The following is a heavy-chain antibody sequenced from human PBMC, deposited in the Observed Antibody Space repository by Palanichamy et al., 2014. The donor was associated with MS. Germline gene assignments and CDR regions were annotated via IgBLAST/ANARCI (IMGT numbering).Heavy chain of an antibody. CDR1: GGSMSSHY. D-gene: IGHD3-16*01. CDR3: ATSPLSYRDYKWGSPDVFDI. CDR2: ISNSGTT. V-gene: IGHV4-4*08. Sequence: QVQLQESGPGLVKPSETLSLICSVSGGSMSSHYWNWIRQPPGKGLEWIGYISNSGTTNSHPSLRSRVTISVDAPKNHFSLTLSSVAAADTAVYYCATSPLSYRDYKWGSPDVFDIWGQGTMVTVSS. J-gene: IGHJ3*02.